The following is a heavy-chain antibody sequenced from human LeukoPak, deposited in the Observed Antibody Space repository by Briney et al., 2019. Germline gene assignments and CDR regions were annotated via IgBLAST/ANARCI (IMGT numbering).Heavy chain of an antibody. V-gene: IGHV3-23*01. CDR2: ISGSGGST. D-gene: IGHD4-17*01. J-gene: IGHJ4*02. CDR3: AKYTVTTWRFDY. Sequence: GGSLRLSCAASGFTFNNYAMSWVRQAPGKGLEWVSAISGSGGSTYYADSVKGRFTISRDNSKNTLYLQMNSLRAEDTAVYYCAKYTVTTWRFDYWGQGTLVTVSS. CDR1: GFTFNNYA.